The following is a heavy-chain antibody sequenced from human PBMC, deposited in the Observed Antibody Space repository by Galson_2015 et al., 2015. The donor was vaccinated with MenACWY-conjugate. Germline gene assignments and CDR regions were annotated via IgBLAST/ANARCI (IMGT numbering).Heavy chain of an antibody. D-gene: IGHD3-22*01. CDR3: ARHREIYYYDSSGYYPNWFDP. J-gene: IGHJ5*02. CDR2: ISSSSSYI. CDR1: GFTFSSYS. V-gene: IGHV3-21*04. Sequence: SLRLSCAASGFTFSSYSMNWVRQAPGKGLEWVSSISSSSSYIYYADSVKGRFTISRDNAKNSLYLQMNSLRAEDTAVYYCARHREIYYYDSSGYYPNWFDPWGQGTLVTVSS.